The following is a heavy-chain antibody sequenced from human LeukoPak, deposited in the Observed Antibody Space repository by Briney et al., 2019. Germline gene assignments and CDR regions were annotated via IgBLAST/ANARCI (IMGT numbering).Heavy chain of an antibody. CDR1: GGSISSGDYY. Sequence: SETLSLTCTVSGGSISSGDYYWNWIRQPPGKGLEWIGYIHYSGSTYYTPSLKSRLAISQDTSENQISLKLTSVTAADSAVYYCAASEGIDYKIVYWGQGTLVTVSS. J-gene: IGHJ4*02. CDR3: AASEGIDYKIVY. V-gene: IGHV4-30-4*08. CDR2: IHYSGST. D-gene: IGHD4-11*01.